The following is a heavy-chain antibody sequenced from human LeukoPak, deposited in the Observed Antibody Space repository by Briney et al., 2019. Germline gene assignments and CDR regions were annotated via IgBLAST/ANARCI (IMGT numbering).Heavy chain of an antibody. D-gene: IGHD1-26*01. CDR1: GYTLPELS. V-gene: IGHV1-24*01. CDR2: FDPEDGET. CDR3: ATPGMWELPSLMGY. Sequence: ASVKVSCKVSGYTLPELSMHWVRQAPGKGLEWRGGFDPEDGETIYAQQFQGRVTMTEDTSTDTAYMELSSLRSEDTAVYYCATPGMWELPSLMGYWGQGTLVTVSS. J-gene: IGHJ4*02.